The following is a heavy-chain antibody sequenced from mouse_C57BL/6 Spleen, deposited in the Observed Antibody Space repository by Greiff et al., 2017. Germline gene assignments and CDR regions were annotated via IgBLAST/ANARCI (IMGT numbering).Heavy chain of an antibody. CDR3: ARSERGYYYGSSYGYFDY. CDR1: GYTFTDYN. Sequence: EVQLQQSGPELVKPGASVKIPCKASGYTFTDYNMDWVKQSHGKSLEWIGDINPNNGGTIYNQKFKGKATLTVDKSSSTAYMELRSLTSEDTAVYYCARSERGYYYGSSYGYFDYWGQGTTLTVSS. V-gene: IGHV1-18*01. J-gene: IGHJ2*01. CDR2: INPNNGGT. D-gene: IGHD1-1*01.